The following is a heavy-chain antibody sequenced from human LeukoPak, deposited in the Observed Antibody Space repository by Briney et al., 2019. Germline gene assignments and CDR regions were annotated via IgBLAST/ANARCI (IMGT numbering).Heavy chain of an antibody. J-gene: IGHJ4*02. Sequence: GESLQISCHGSTYSFSAYWIGWVRQMPGKGMEWVAIIYSGDSDTRYSPSFQGQVTISAEKSISTVYLQWSSLQASDTAMYYCTRLIGSGWYFDYWGQGTLVTVSS. CDR1: TYSFSAYW. CDR3: TRLIGSGWYFDY. V-gene: IGHV5-51*01. D-gene: IGHD3-10*01. CDR2: IYSGDSDT.